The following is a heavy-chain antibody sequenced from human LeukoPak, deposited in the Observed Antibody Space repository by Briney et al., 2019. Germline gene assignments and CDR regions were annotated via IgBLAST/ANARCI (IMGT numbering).Heavy chain of an antibody. V-gene: IGHV4-34*01. J-gene: IGHJ4*02. CDR1: GGSFSGYY. Sequence: PSETLSLTCAVYGGSFSGYYWSWIRQPPGKGLEWIGEINHSGSTNYNPSLKSRVTISVDTSENQFSLKLSSVTAADTAVYYCAREGLSTGYSSSRPTRLFDYWGQGTLVTVSS. D-gene: IGHD6-13*01. CDR2: INHSGST. CDR3: AREGLSTGYSSSRPTRLFDY.